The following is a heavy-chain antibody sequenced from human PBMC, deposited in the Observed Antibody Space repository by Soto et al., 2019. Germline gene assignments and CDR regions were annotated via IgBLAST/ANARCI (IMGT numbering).Heavy chain of an antibody. V-gene: IGHV5-51*01. Sequence: GESLKISCKGSGYSFSTYWIAWVRQMPEKGLEWMGIIFPADSDTKYSPSFQGQVTISADKSISTAYLQWSSLKASDTAMYYCASSVVVPSTMNYFDYWGQGSLVTVSS. CDR1: GYSFSTYW. D-gene: IGHD2-15*01. CDR2: IFPADSDT. J-gene: IGHJ4*02. CDR3: ASSVVVPSTMNYFDY.